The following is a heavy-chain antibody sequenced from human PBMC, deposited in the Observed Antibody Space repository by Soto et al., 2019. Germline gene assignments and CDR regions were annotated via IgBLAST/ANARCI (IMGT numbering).Heavy chain of an antibody. Sequence: ASVKVSCKASGYDFTLYGMSWVRQAPGQGLEWMGWISAYNGKEESAERFQGRLTMTIDPSTSTVYMELRSLRVDDTAVYYCARDSGISLGYSGYVNGQYYYYYYGMDVWGQGTTVTVSS. CDR2: ISAYNGKE. CDR1: GYDFTLYG. J-gene: IGHJ6*02. CDR3: ARDSGISLGYSGYVNGQYYYYYYGMDV. D-gene: IGHD5-12*01. V-gene: IGHV1-18*04.